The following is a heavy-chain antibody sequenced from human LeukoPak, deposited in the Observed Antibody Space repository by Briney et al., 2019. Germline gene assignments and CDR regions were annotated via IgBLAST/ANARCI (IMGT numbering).Heavy chain of an antibody. CDR3: ARPAYCGGDCYSEPYFDY. Sequence: GGSLRLSCAASGFTFSTYGIHWARQAPGKGLEWVAFIRYDGSKTHCADSVKGRFTISRDNSKNTLYLQMNSLRAEDTAVYYCARPAYCGGDCYSEPYFDYWGQGTLVTVSS. CDR2: IRYDGSKT. CDR1: GFTFSTYG. V-gene: IGHV3-30*02. D-gene: IGHD2-21*02. J-gene: IGHJ4*02.